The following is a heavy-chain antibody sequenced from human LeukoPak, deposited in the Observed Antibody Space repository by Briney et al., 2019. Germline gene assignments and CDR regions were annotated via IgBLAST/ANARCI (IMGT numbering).Heavy chain of an antibody. V-gene: IGHV4-61*02. Sequence: SETLSLTCTVSGGSISSGSYYWSWIRQPAGKGLEWIGRIYTSGSTNYNPSLKSRVTISVDTSKNQFSLKLSSVTAADTAVYYSARAVTMAAHFDYWGQGTLVTVSS. CDR3: ARAVTMAAHFDY. J-gene: IGHJ4*02. CDR1: GGSISSGSYY. D-gene: IGHD2-2*01. CDR2: IYTSGST.